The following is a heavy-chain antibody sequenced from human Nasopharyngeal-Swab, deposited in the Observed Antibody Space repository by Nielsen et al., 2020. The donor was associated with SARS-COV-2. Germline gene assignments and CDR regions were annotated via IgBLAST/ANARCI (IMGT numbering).Heavy chain of an antibody. J-gene: IGHJ4*02. Sequence: SETLSLTFTASGGSISSYSWSWIRQPPGKGLEWTGYIYYSGSTNYNPSLKSRVTISVDTSKNQFSLKLSSVTAADTAVYYCARGSGYYDSSGYSDYWGQGTLVTVSS. CDR3: ARGSGYYDSSGYSDY. CDR2: IYYSGST. V-gene: IGHV4-59*13. CDR1: GGSISSYS. D-gene: IGHD3-22*01.